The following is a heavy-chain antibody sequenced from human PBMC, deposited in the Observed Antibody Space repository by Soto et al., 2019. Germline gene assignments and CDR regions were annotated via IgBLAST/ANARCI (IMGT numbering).Heavy chain of an antibody. V-gene: IGHV1-46*01. CDR1: GYTFTSYY. J-gene: IGHJ4*02. D-gene: IGHD6-19*01. CDR3: ARDQGSGWTFDY. Sequence: QVQLVQSGAEVKKPGASVKVSCKASGYTFTSYYMHWVRQAPGQGLEWMGIINPSGGSTSYAQKCQGRVTMPRDTSTSTVYMELSSLRSEDTAVYYCARDQGSGWTFDYWGQGTLVTVSS. CDR2: INPSGGST.